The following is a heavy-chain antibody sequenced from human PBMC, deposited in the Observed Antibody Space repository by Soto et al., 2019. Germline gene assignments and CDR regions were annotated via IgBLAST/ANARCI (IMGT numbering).Heavy chain of an antibody. Sequence: PGESLKISFKGSGYSFTSYWIGWVLQMPGKGLEWMGIIYPGDSDTRYSPSFQGQVTISADKSISTAYLQWSSLKASDTAVYYCAKTVDFWSEYNWFDPWGQGTLVTVSS. CDR3: AKTVDFWSEYNWFDP. J-gene: IGHJ5*02. V-gene: IGHV5-51*01. D-gene: IGHD3-3*01. CDR2: IYPGDSDT. CDR1: GYSFTSYW.